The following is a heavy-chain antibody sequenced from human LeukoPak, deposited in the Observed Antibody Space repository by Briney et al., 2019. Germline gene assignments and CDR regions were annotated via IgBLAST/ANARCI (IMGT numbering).Heavy chain of an antibody. Sequence: PSETLSLTCTVSGGSIISNHFWGWIRQPPGKGLEWIGSIYYSGITYYNTSLKSRVTMAVDTSKNQISLHLSSVTAADTAVYYCARRTIDTSLVTWFDPWGQGTLVVVSS. D-gene: IGHD5-18*01. CDR3: ARRTIDTSLVTWFDP. J-gene: IGHJ5*02. CDR2: IYYSGIT. V-gene: IGHV4-39*01. CDR1: GGSIISNHF.